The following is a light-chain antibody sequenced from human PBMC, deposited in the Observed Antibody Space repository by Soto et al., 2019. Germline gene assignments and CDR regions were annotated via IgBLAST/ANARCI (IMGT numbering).Light chain of an antibody. CDR2: DVN. Sequence: ALTQPASVSGSPGQSITISCTGTSSDIGAFTFVSWYQQHPGKVPKLMIFDVNRRPSGISDRFSGSKSGNTASLTISGLQAEDEGDYYCSSYTSSSTHVFGSGTKLTVL. V-gene: IGLV2-14*03. CDR3: SSYTSSSTHV. CDR1: SSDIGAFTF. J-gene: IGLJ1*01.